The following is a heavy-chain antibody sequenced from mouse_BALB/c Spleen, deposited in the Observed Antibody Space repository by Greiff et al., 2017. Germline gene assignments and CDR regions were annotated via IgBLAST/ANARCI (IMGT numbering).Heavy chain of an antibody. CDR1: GFNIKDYY. V-gene: IGHV14-1*02. CDR2: IDPENGNT. CDR3: ARGNFDV. Sequence: EVKLQESGAELVRPGALVKLSCKASGFNIKDYYMHWVKQRPEQGLEWIGWIDPENGNTIYDPKFQGKASITADTSSNTAYLQLSSLTSEDTAVYYCARGNFDVWGAGTTVTVSS. J-gene: IGHJ1*01.